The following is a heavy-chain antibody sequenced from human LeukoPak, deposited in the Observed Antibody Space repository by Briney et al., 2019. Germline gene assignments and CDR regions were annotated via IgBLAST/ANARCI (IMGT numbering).Heavy chain of an antibody. Sequence: KPSETLSLTCAVYGGSFSGYYWSWIRQPPGKGLEWIGEINHSGSTNYNPSLKSRVTISVDTSKNQFSLKLSSVTAADTAVYYCARQYYYDSSGPDAFDIWGQGTMVTVSS. CDR3: ARQYYYDSSGPDAFDI. V-gene: IGHV4-34*01. CDR1: GGSFSGYY. J-gene: IGHJ3*02. D-gene: IGHD3-22*01. CDR2: INHSGST.